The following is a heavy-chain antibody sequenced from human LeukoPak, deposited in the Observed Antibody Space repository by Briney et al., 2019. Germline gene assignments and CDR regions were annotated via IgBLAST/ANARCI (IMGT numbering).Heavy chain of an antibody. CDR1: GFTFSSYS. J-gene: IGHJ4*02. D-gene: IGHD6-6*01. V-gene: IGHV3-21*04. CDR2: ISSSSSYI. CDR3: AKWKYSNSGIDDY. Sequence: GGSLRLSCAASGFTFSSYSMNWVRQAPGKGLEWVSSISSSSSYIYYADSVKGRFTISRDNSKNMLYLQMNSLRAEDTAVYYCAKWKYSNSGIDDYWGQGTLVTVSS.